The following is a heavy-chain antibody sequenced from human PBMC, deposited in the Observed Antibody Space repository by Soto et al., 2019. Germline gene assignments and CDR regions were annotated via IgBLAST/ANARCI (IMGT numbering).Heavy chain of an antibody. CDR1: GFTFSSYG. CDR2: ISYDGSNK. D-gene: IGHD3-22*01. J-gene: IGHJ6*02. Sequence: PGGSLRLSCAASGFTFSSYGMHWVRQAPGKGLEWVAVISYDGSNKYYADSVKGRFTISRDNSKNTLYLQMNSLRAEDTAVFYCAGGYYYDISGYAPVPYYYYYYGMDVWGQGTTVTVSS. V-gene: IGHV3-30*03. CDR3: AGGYYYDISGYAPVPYYYYYYGMDV.